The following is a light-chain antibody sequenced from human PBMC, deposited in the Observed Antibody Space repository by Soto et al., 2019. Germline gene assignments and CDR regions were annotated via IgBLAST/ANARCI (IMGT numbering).Light chain of an antibody. CDR3: SSYTGSRTAV. V-gene: IGLV2-18*02. J-gene: IGLJ2*01. Sequence: QSALTQPPSVSGSPGQSVTISCTGTVSDLGSYDRVSWYQQPPGTAPKLMIYEVNNRPSGVPDRFSGSKSGNTASLTISGLQAEDEAYYYCSSYTGSRTAVFGGGTKLTVL. CDR1: VSDLGSYDR. CDR2: EVN.